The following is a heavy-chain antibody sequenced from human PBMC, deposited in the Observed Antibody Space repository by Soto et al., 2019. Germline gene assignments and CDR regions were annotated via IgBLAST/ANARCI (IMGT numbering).Heavy chain of an antibody. Sequence: SETLSLTCTVSGDSVNSGTYYWSWIRQPPGKGLEWIGYIYNSGTTKYNPSLKSRAAISVDTSKNQFSLKLRSVTAADTAVYYCARLTWGHYGGIFDPWGQGTLVTVSS. CDR1: GDSVNSGTYY. J-gene: IGHJ5*02. D-gene: IGHD4-17*01. CDR3: ARLTWGHYGGIFDP. CDR2: IYNSGTT. V-gene: IGHV4-61*01.